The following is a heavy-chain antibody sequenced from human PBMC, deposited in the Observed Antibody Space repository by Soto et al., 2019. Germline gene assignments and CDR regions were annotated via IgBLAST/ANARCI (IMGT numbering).Heavy chain of an antibody. V-gene: IGHV3-9*01. CDR1: GFTFDNYA. J-gene: IGHJ4*02. Sequence: EVQLVESGGDLVQPGRSLRLSCAASGFTFDNYAMHWVRQAPGKGLEWVSGISWSSGDIGYADSVKGRFTISRDNAKKSLYLQMNSLGTEDTALYYCAKADGSGSYVSFDSWGQGTLVTVSS. CDR3: AKADGSGSYVSFDS. CDR2: ISWSSGDI. D-gene: IGHD3-10*01.